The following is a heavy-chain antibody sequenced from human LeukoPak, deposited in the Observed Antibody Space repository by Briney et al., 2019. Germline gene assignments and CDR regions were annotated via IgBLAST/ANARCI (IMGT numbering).Heavy chain of an antibody. J-gene: IGHJ4*02. CDR2: IYSGGST. V-gene: IGHV3-53*01. CDR3: ANPEMATPRGGYFDY. CDR1: GFTVSSNY. Sequence: PGGSLRLSCAASGFTVSSNYMSWVRQAPGKGLEWVSVIYSGGSTYYADSVKGRFTISRDNCKNSLYLQMNSLRAEVTAVYYCANPEMATPRGGYFDYWGQGTLVTVSP. D-gene: IGHD5-24*01.